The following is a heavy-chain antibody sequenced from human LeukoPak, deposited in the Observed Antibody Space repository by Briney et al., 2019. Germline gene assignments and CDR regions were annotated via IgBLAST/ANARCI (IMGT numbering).Heavy chain of an antibody. CDR2: IYYSGST. CDR3: ARSSPTTVVLYGMDV. J-gene: IGHJ6*02. Sequence: SETLSLTCTVSGGSISSYYWSWIRQPPGKGLEWIGYIYYSGSTNYNPSLKSRVTISVDTSKNQLSLKLSSVTAADTAVYYCARSSPTTVVLYGMDVWGQGTTVTVSS. D-gene: IGHD4-17*01. V-gene: IGHV4-59*01. CDR1: GGSISSYY.